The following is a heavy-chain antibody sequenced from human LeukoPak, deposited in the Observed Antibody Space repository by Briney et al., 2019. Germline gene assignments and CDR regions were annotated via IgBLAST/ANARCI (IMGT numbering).Heavy chain of an antibody. J-gene: IGHJ6*02. CDR3: ARAGQQLVMDV. CDR2: TCYSSKWYH. D-gene: IGHD6-13*01. V-gene: IGHV6-1*01. CDR1: GDSVSSNSAA. Sequence: SQTLSLTCVISGDSVSSNSAAWYWIRQSPSRGLEWLGSTCYSSKWYHDYAVSVRIRITINPDPSKNQFSLQLNSVPPEDTAVYYCARAGQQLVMDVWGQGTTVTISS.